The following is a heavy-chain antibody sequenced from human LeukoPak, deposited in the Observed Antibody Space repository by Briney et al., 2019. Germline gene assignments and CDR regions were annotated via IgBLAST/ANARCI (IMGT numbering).Heavy chain of an antibody. D-gene: IGHD3-16*01. V-gene: IGHV4-30-4*08. CDR2: IYYSGST. CDR3: ARARRLGNWFDP. CDR1: GGSISSGDYY. J-gene: IGHJ5*02. Sequence: SETLSLTCTVSGGSISSGDYYWSWIRQPPGKGLEWIGYIYYSGSTYYNPSLKSRVTISVDTSKNQFSLKLSSVTAADTAVYYCARARRLGNWFDPWGQGTLVTVSS.